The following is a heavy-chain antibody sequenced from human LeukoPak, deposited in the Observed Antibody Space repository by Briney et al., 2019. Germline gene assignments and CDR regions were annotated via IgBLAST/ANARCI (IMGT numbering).Heavy chain of an antibody. V-gene: IGHV4-39*07. J-gene: IGHJ4*02. Sequence: SETLSLTCTVSGGSISSNSYYWGWIRQPPGKGLEWIGSIYYSGSTYYNPSLKSRVTISVDTSKNQFSLKLSSVTAADMAVYYCARDTGRNYYDSSGYLDYWGQGTLVTVSS. CDR1: GGSISSNSYY. CDR3: ARDTGRNYYDSSGYLDY. D-gene: IGHD3-22*01. CDR2: IYYSGST.